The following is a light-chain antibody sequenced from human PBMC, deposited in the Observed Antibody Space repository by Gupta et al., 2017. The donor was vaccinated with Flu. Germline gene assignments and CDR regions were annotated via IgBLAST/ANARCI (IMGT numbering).Light chain of an antibody. Sequence: EIVLTQSPATLSLSPEERATLSCRASQSISRYLVWYQQKPGQAPRLLIYDASNRATGIPARFSGSGSGTDFTLTISSLEPEDFAVYYCQHRSSWPLTFGGGTKVEIK. J-gene: IGKJ4*01. CDR2: DAS. CDR1: QSISRY. CDR3: QHRSSWPLT. V-gene: IGKV3-11*01.